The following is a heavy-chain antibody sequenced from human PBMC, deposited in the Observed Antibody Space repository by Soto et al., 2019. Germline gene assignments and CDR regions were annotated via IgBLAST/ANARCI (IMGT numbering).Heavy chain of an antibody. CDR1: GGSIGTYY. CDR3: ARDLGIIAARYCYYYGMDV. Sequence: SETLSLTCTVSGGSIGTYYWSWIRQPPGKGLEWIGYIYYSGSTNYNPSLKSRVTISVDTSKNQFSLKLSSVTAADTAVYYCARDLGIIAARYCYYYGMDVWGQGTTVTVSS. CDR2: IYYSGST. V-gene: IGHV4-59*01. D-gene: IGHD6-13*01. J-gene: IGHJ6*02.